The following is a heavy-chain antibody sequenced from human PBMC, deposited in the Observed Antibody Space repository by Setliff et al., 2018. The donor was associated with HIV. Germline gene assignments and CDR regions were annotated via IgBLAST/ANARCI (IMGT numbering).Heavy chain of an antibody. V-gene: IGHV4-39*07. D-gene: IGHD3-10*01. J-gene: IGHJ5*02. Sequence: SETLSLTCTVSGGSISSSSHYWGWIRQPPGKGLEWIGSIYHSGSTYCNPSLKSRVTISLDTSKNQFSLKLTSVTAADTAVYYCARVAAGTYGKGDWFDPWGQGTQVTVSS. CDR2: IYHSGST. CDR3: ARVAAGTYGKGDWFDP. CDR1: GGSISSSSHY.